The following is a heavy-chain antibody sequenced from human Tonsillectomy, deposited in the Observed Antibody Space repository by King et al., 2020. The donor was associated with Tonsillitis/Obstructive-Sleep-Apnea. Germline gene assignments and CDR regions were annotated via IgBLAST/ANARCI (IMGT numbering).Heavy chain of an antibody. J-gene: IGHJ3*01. CDR1: GFTVSSNY. D-gene: IGHD3-16*01. CDR2: IYSGGST. CDR3: ARERRGSPDALDL. V-gene: IGHV3-53*01. Sequence: VQLVESGGGLIQPGGSLRLSCAASGFTVSSNYMSWVRQAPGKGLEWVSVIYSGGSTYYADSVKGRFTISRDNSKNTLYLQMNSLRAEDTAVYYCARERRGSPDALDLWGQGTMVPVSS.